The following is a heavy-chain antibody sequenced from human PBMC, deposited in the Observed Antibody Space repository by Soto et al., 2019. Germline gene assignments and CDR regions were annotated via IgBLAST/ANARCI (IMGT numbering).Heavy chain of an antibody. CDR1: GGSFSGYY. V-gene: IGHV4-34*01. CDR3: ARGITIFGVVIWNYYYMDV. Sequence: SETLSLTCAVYGGSFSGYYWSWIRQPPGKGLEWIGEINHSGSTNYNPSLKSRVTISVDTSKNQFSLKLSSVTAADTAVYYCARGITIFGVVIWNYYYMDVWGKGTTVTVSS. D-gene: IGHD3-3*01. CDR2: INHSGST. J-gene: IGHJ6*03.